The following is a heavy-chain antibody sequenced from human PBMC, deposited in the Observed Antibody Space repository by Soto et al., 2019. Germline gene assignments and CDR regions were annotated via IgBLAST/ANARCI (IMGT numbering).Heavy chain of an antibody. CDR2: ISSSSYI. CDR1: GFTFSSYS. CDR3: ARVGEVYHNGALYYYYYGMDV. V-gene: IGHV3-21*01. J-gene: IGHJ6*02. D-gene: IGHD2-2*01. Sequence: GGSLRLSCAASGFTFSSYSMNWVRQAPGKGLEWVSSISSSSYIYYADSVKGRFTISRDNAKNSLYLQMNSLRAEYTAVYYCARVGEVYHNGALYYYYYGMDVWGQGTTVTVSS.